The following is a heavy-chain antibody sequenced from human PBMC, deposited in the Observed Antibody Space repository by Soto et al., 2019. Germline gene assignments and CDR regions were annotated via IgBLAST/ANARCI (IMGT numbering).Heavy chain of an antibody. CDR3: AKAGKSHLYGMDV. CDR1: GFTFSSYG. V-gene: IGHV3-30*18. J-gene: IGHJ6*02. CDR2: ISYDGSNK. Sequence: QVQLVESGGGVVQPGRSLRLSCAASGFTFSSYGMHWVRQAPGEGLEWVAVISYDGSNKYYADSVKGRFTISRDNSKNTLYLQMNSLRAEDTAVYYCAKAGKSHLYGMDVWGQGTTVTVSS.